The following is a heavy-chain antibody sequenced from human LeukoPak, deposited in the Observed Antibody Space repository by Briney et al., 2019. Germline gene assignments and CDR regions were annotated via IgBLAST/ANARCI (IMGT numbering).Heavy chain of an antibody. CDR2: IWYDENNK. CDR3: AKDQGQVYGYFGY. CDR1: GFMFSNYS. D-gene: IGHD1-14*01. Sequence: GGSLRLSCAASGFMFSNYSMHWVRQAPGKGLEWVAVIWYDENNKYYADSVKGRFTISRDNSKNTLYLQMNSLRTEDAAMYYCAKDQGQVYGYFGYWGQGTLVTVSS. V-gene: IGHV3-30*02. J-gene: IGHJ4*02.